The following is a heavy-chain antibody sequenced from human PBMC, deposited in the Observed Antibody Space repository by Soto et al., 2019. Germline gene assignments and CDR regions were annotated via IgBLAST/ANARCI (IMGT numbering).Heavy chain of an antibody. D-gene: IGHD3-10*01. J-gene: IGHJ4*02. V-gene: IGHV3-9*01. CDR1: GFTFYNYA. CDR2: ISWNSGSI. CDR3: EKDHSDTGFDC. Sequence: EVQLVESGGGLVQPGRSMRLSCAASGFTFYNYAMHWVRQAPGKGLEWVSGISWNSGSIGYADSVKGRFTISRDNAKNSLYRQMNSLRAEDTALYYCEKDHSDTGFDCWGQGTMVTVSS.